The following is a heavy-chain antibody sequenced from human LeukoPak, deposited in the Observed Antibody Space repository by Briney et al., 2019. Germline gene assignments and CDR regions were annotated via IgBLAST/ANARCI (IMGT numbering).Heavy chain of an antibody. CDR3: AASGPVGGNWYSTDF. J-gene: IGHJ4*02. CDR2: TRYDGVNK. V-gene: IGHV3-30*02. Sequence: GGSLRLSCAASGFTFSTYGMHWVRQAPGKGLEWVRFTRYDGVNKYYADSVKGRFTISRDNSKSTLYLQMNSLRTEDTAVYYCAASGPVGGNWYSTDFWGQGTLVTVSS. CDR1: GFTFSTYG. D-gene: IGHD1-7*01.